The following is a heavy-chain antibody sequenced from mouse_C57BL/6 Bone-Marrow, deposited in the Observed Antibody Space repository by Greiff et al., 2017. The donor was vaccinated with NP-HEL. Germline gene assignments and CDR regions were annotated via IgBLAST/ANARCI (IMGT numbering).Heavy chain of an antibody. CDR3: ARRGWLRRGMDY. J-gene: IGHJ4*01. CDR2: IYPSDSET. CDR1: GYTFTSYW. Sequence: QVQLQQSGAELVRPGSSVKLSCKASGYTFTSYWMDWVKQRPGQGLEWIGNIYPSDSETHYNQKFKDKATLTVDKSSSTAYMQLSSLTSEDSAVYYCARRGWLRRGMDYWGQGTSVTVSS. D-gene: IGHD2-2*01. V-gene: IGHV1-61*01.